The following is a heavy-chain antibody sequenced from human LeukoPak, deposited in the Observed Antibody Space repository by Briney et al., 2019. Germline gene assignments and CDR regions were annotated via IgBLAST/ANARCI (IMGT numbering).Heavy chain of an antibody. Sequence: GRSLRLSCAASGFTFITYGMHWVRQAPVKVLEWVALIWYDGSYKYYADSVKGRFTISRDNSKNTLYLQMNSLRAEDTAVYYCAREYYDSSDYPRQHYFDYWGQGTLVTVSS. CDR1: GFTFITYG. CDR2: IWYDGSYK. V-gene: IGHV3-33*01. CDR3: AREYYDSSDYPRQHYFDY. J-gene: IGHJ4*02. D-gene: IGHD3-22*01.